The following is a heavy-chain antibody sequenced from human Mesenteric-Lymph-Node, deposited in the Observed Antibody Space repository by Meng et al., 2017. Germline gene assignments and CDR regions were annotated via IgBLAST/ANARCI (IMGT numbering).Heavy chain of an antibody. V-gene: IGHV3-23*01. CDR3: AKDKGRYDYGDYFDY. CDR1: GFTFSSYW. J-gene: IGHJ4*02. Sequence: GGSLRLSCAASGFTFSSYWMHWVRQTPGKGLEWVSAISGSGGSTYYADSVKGRFTISRDNSKNTLYLQMNSLRAEDTAVYYCAKDKGRYDYGDYFDYWGQGTLVTVSS. D-gene: IGHD4-17*01. CDR2: ISGSGGST.